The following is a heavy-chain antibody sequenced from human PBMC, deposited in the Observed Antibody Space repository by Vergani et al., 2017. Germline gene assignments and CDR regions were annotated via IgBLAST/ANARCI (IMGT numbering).Heavy chain of an antibody. V-gene: IGHV1-69*04. CDR1: GGTFTSYD. D-gene: IGHD2-21*02. CDR2: IIPVLGKT. Sequence: QVQLVQSGAELKKPGSSVKVSCKASGGTFTSYDINWVRQATGQGLEWMGRIIPVLGKTKYAQDFQGRLTITADTSTSTAYMELTSLRSQDTAVYYCARDPRGYGGDPEDYYYGMDVWGQGTTVTVSS. J-gene: IGHJ6*02. CDR3: ARDPRGYGGDPEDYYYGMDV.